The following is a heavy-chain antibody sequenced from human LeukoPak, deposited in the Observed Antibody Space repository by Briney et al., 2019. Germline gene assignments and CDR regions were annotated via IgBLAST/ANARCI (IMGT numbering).Heavy chain of an antibody. J-gene: IGHJ5*01. CDR2: VYHSGGA. V-gene: IGHV4-30-2*01. CDR1: SGSISTGTYS. Sequence: SQTLSLTCTVSSGSISTGTYSWSWIRQPPGRGLEWLGYVYHSGGAYYNPSLKTPVSISIARSKNQFSLKMEFVTAADAAVYYGPGWLGPGKRTPGFDSWGQGARATVPS. CDR3: PGWLGPGKRTPGFDS. D-gene: IGHD3-10*01.